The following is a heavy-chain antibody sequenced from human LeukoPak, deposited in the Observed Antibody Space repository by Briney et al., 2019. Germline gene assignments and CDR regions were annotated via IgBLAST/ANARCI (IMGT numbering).Heavy chain of an antibody. D-gene: IGHD4-23*01. Sequence: QPGGSLRLSCAASGFSFSSYSMNWVRQAPGKGLEWVSAISGSGGSTYYADSVKGRFTISRDNSKNTLYLQMNSLRAEDTAVYYCAKDFTVVGLSLFDYWGQGTLVTVSS. J-gene: IGHJ4*02. CDR1: GFSFSSYS. CDR2: ISGSGGST. V-gene: IGHV3-23*01. CDR3: AKDFTVVGLSLFDY.